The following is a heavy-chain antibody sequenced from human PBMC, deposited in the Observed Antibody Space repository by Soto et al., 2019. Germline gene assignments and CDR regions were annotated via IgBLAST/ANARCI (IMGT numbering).Heavy chain of an antibody. CDR1: GYTFTKYA. V-gene: IGHV1-3*05. CDR3: AREECLGVDY. D-gene: IGHD1-26*01. J-gene: IGHJ4*02. CDR2: INAGNGNT. Sequence: QVQLVQSGAEEKKPGASVKVSCKASGYTFTKYAMHWVRQAPGQSLEWMGWINAGNGNTKYSQKFQGRVTITRDTSASTAYKELSSLRAEDTAVYYCAREECLGVDYWGQGTLVTVSS.